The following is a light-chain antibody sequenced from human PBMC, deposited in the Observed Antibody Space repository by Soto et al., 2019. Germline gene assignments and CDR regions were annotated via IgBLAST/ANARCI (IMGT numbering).Light chain of an antibody. Sequence: DIQIPQSPSAVAASVGEKVTITCRASQSISSWLAWYQQKPGKAPKLLIYDASSLESGVPSRFSGSGSGTEFTLTISSLQPDDFATYYCQQYNSYPWTFGQGTTVDIK. CDR3: QQYNSYPWT. CDR2: DAS. CDR1: QSISSW. J-gene: IGKJ1*01. V-gene: IGKV1-5*01.